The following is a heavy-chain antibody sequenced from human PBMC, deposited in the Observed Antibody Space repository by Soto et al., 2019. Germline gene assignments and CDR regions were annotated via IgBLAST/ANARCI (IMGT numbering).Heavy chain of an antibody. CDR1: GFTFSTSW. CDR3: AAGFPPDY. J-gene: IGHJ4*02. V-gene: IGHV3-7*01. CDR2: INGDGSEE. Sequence: EVQLVESGGVLVQPGGSLRVSCAASGFTFSTSWMNWVRQAPGKGLEWVAKINGDGSEEYYVDSVRGRFTISRDNVKNSLLLQMTSLRAEDTAVYYCAAGFPPDYWGQGTLVTVSS. D-gene: IGHD3-10*01.